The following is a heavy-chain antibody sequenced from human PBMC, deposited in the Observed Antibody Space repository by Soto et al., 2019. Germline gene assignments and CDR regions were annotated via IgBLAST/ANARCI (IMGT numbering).Heavy chain of an antibody. CDR2: INHSGST. J-gene: IGHJ3*02. Sequence: SETLSLTCAVYGGSFSGYYWSWIRQPPGKGLEWIGEINHSGSTNYNPSLKSRVTISVDTSKNQFSLKLSSVTAADTAVYYCARVAQFRAFDIWGQGTMVTVSS. CDR1: GGSFSGYY. CDR3: ARVAQFRAFDI. V-gene: IGHV4-34*01.